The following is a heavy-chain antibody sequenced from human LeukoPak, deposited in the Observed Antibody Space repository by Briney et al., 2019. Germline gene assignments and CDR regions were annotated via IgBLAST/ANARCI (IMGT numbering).Heavy chain of an antibody. V-gene: IGHV5-51*01. CDR1: GYSFTSYW. J-gene: IGHJ4*02. CDR2: IYPGDSDT. D-gene: IGHD5-24*01. CDR3: ARRIGLGRDGYNNGWY. Sequence: GESLKISCKGSGYSFTSYWIGWVRQMPGKGLEWMGIIYPGDSDTRYSPSFQGQVTISADKSISTAYLQWSSLTASDTAMYYCARRIGLGRDGYNNGWYWGQGTLVTVSS.